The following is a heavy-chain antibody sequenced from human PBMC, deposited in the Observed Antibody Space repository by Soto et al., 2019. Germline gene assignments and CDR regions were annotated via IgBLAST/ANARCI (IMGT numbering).Heavy chain of an antibody. V-gene: IGHV4-34*01. CDR2: VYHSGST. CDR3: GRLEGLATISYYFDY. CDR1: GGSFSGYY. Sequence: PSETLSITCAVYGGSFSGYYCSWIRKPPGKGLEWIGKVYHSGSTNYNPSLESRVTISVDKSKNQFSLKLMSLSAADTAVYYCGRLEGLATISYYFDYWGQGALVTVSS. D-gene: IGHD3-9*01. J-gene: IGHJ4*02.